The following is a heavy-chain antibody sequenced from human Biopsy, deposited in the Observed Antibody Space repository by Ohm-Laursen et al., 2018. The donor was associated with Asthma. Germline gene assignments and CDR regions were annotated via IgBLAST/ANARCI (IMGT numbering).Heavy chain of an antibody. CDR1: GGTFNTYV. CDR3: ARKAGSCISRTCYSLDF. D-gene: IGHD2-2*01. V-gene: IGHV1-69*01. CDR2: INAGFGTT. Sequence: SSVKVSCKSLGGTFNTYVIGWVRQAPGQGLEWMGWINAGFGTTTYPQNFQDRVTITADDSTSTVYMELSSRRSEDTAVYYCARKAGSCISRTCYSLDFWGQGTLVTVSS. J-gene: IGHJ4*02.